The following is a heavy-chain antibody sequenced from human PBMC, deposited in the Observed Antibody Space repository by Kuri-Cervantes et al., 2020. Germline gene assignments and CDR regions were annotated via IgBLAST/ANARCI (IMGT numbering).Heavy chain of an antibody. Sequence: SETLSLTCTVSGASMNTYYWSWIRQPPGKGLEWIGYIYYSGSTNYNPSLKNRVAISVDTSKKQFSLELTSVTAADTAVYYCARQRGAAVGNHNWFDPWGLGTLVTVSS. CDR1: GASMNTYY. CDR3: ARQRGAAVGNHNWFDP. CDR2: IYYSGST. J-gene: IGHJ5*02. V-gene: IGHV4-59*08. D-gene: IGHD6-13*01.